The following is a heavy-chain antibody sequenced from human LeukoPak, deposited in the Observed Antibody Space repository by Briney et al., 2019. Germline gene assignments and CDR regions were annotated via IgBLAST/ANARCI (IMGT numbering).Heavy chain of an antibody. Sequence: EASVKVSCKASGYTFTSYGISWVRQAPGQGLEWMGWISAYNGNTNYAQKLQGRVTMTTDTSTSTAYMELRSLRSDDTAVYYCARGINSSSWYDYYYYYMDVWGKGTTVTVSS. CDR2: ISAYNGNT. D-gene: IGHD6-13*01. J-gene: IGHJ6*03. CDR3: ARGINSSSWYDYYYYYMDV. CDR1: GYTFTSYG. V-gene: IGHV1-18*01.